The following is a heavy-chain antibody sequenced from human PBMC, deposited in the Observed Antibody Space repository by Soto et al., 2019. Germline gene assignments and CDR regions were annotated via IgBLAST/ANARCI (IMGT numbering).Heavy chain of an antibody. Sequence: PSETLSLTCIVSGGSISSGGYYWSWIRQPPGKGLEWIGEINHSGSTNYNPSLKSRVTISVDRSKNQFSLKLSSVTAADTAVYYCARGMTTVTTLDYWGQGTLVTVSS. CDR1: GGSISSGGYY. CDR2: INHSGST. CDR3: ARGMTTVTTLDY. J-gene: IGHJ4*02. V-gene: IGHV4-30-2*01. D-gene: IGHD4-4*01.